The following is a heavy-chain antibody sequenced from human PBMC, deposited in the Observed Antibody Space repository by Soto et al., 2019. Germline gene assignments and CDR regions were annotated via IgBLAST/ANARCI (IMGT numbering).Heavy chain of an antibody. J-gene: IGHJ4*02. CDR1: GFTISSYA. CDR2: ISGSGGST. D-gene: IGHD3-22*01. CDR3: AKGTLESYYEISGLYYFDY. V-gene: IGHV3-23*01. Sequence: GGSLRLSCAASGFTISSYAMSWVRQAPGKGLEWVSAISGSGGSTYYADSVKGRFTISRDNSKNTLYLQMNSLRVEDTAVYYCAKGTLESYYEISGLYYFDYWGQGALVTVSS.